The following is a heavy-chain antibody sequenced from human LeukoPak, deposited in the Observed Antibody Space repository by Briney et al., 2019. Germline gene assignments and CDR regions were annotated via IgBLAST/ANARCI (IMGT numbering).Heavy chain of an antibody. D-gene: IGHD6-13*01. CDR3: ARHPSYQTYSSSWYNYYYYYMDV. Sequence: SETLSLTCTVSGGSISSYYWSWIRQPPGKGLEWIGYIYYSGSTNYNPSLKSRVTISVDTSKNQFSLKLSSVTAADTAVYYCARHPSYQTYSSSWYNYYYYYMDVWGKGTTVTVSS. CDR1: GGSISSYY. V-gene: IGHV4-59*08. CDR2: IYYSGST. J-gene: IGHJ6*03.